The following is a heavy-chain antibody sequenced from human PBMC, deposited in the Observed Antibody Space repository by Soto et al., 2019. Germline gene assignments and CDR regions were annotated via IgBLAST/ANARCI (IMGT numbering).Heavy chain of an antibody. J-gene: IGHJ6*02. Sequence: GESLKISCNGSGYSFTSYWISWVRQMPWKGLEWMGRIEPSDSYTNYSPSFQGHVTISADKSISTAYLQWSSLKASDTAMYYCASPIYDSSGYYPYYYYYGMDVWGQGTTVTVSS. CDR1: GYSFTSYW. CDR3: ASPIYDSSGYYPYYYYYGMDV. D-gene: IGHD3-22*01. CDR2: IEPSDSYT. V-gene: IGHV5-10-1*01.